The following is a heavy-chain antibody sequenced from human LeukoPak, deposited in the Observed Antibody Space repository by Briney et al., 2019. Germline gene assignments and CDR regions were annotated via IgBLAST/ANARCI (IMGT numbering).Heavy chain of an antibody. CDR2: IKQDESER. Sequence: GGSLRLSCAASGFTFSSYWMTWVRQSPGKGPEWVANIKQDESERYTVDSVKGRFTISRDNAKNSVYLHMNSLRAEDTALYYCARLSAYYYGSFFYYYMDVWGKGTTVTVSS. D-gene: IGHD3-10*01. CDR1: GFTFSSYW. CDR3: ARLSAYYYGSFFYYYMDV. V-gene: IGHV3-7*01. J-gene: IGHJ6*03.